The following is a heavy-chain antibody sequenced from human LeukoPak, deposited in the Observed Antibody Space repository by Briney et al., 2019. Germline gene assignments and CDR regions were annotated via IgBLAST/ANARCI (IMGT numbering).Heavy chain of an antibody. Sequence: SETLSLTCTVSGYSISSGYYWGWIRQPPGKGLEWIGSIYHSGSTYYNPSLKSRVTISVDTSKNQFSLNLSSVTAADTAVYYCARVSLWAFDIWGQGTMVTVSS. CDR1: GYSISSGYY. CDR2: IYHSGST. J-gene: IGHJ3*02. V-gene: IGHV4-38-2*02. CDR3: ARVSLWAFDI. D-gene: IGHD3-10*01.